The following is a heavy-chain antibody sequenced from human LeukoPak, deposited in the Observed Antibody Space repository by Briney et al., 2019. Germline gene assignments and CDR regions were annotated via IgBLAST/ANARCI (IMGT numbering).Heavy chain of an antibody. CDR1: GYSISSNYF. J-gene: IGHJ6*02. Sequence: SETLSLTCAVSGYSISSNYFWGWIRQPPGKGLEWIGTISHTGTTFYKPSLKTRIAISLDTSKNQFSLKVNSVTAADTAVYYCARDYVVVVPAASSHYYYGMDVWGQGTTVTVSS. V-gene: IGHV4-38-2*02. D-gene: IGHD2-2*01. CDR2: ISHTGTT. CDR3: ARDYVVVVPAASSHYYYGMDV.